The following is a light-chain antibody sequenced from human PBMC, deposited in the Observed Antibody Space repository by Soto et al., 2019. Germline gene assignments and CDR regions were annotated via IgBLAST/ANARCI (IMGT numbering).Light chain of an antibody. CDR1: QYINTW. Sequence: DIQMTQSPSTLSASVGDRVTITCRASQYINTWLAWYQQKPGKAPKLLIYKASSLESGVPSRFSGSGSGTEFTLTISSLQPDDFATYYCQQYNSYSYTFSQGTKLEIK. CDR3: QQYNSYSYT. V-gene: IGKV1-5*03. J-gene: IGKJ2*01. CDR2: KAS.